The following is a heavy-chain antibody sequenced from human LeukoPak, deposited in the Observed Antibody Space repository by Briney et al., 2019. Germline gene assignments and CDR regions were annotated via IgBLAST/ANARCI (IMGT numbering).Heavy chain of an antibody. CDR3: AREDYGDAGWFDP. Sequence: KASETLSLTCTVSGGSISSYYWSWIRQPPGKGLEWIRYIYYSGSTNYNPSLKSRVTISVDTSKNQFSLKLSSVTAADTAVYYCAREDYGDAGWFDPWGQGTLVTVSS. D-gene: IGHD4-17*01. V-gene: IGHV4-59*12. CDR2: IYYSGST. J-gene: IGHJ5*02. CDR1: GGSISSYY.